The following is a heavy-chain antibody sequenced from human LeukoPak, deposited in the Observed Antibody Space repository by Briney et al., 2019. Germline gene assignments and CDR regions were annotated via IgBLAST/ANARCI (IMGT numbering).Heavy chain of an antibody. D-gene: IGHD2/OR15-2a*01. V-gene: IGHV1-2*02. CDR3: ARDNSSISSSCGNSYMDV. CDR2: INPNSGGT. J-gene: IGHJ6*03. CDR1: GYTFIGYY. Sequence: ASVKVSCKASGYTFIGYYIHWVRQAPGQGLEWMGWINPNSGGTDFAQRFQGRVTMTRDTSISTVYMELSRLRSDETAVYYCARDNSSISSSCGNSYMDVWGKGTTVTVSS.